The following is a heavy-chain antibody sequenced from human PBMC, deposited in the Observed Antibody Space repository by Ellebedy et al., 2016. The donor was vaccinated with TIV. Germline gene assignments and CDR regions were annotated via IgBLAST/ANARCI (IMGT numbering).Heavy chain of an antibody. J-gene: IGHJ5*02. Sequence: AASVKVSCKASGYTFTSYGISWVRQAPGQGLEWMGWISAYNGNTNYAQKLQGRVTMTTDTSTSTAYMELRSLRSDDTAVYYCARGRSNYYGSGSYWFDPWGQGTLVTVSS. V-gene: IGHV1-18*01. CDR1: GYTFTSYG. CDR3: ARGRSNYYGSGSYWFDP. CDR2: ISAYNGNT. D-gene: IGHD3-10*01.